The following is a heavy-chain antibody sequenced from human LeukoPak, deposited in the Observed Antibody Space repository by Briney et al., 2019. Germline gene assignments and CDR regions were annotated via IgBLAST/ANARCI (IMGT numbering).Heavy chain of an antibody. CDR1: GGSISINSYY. CDR2: LYFRGNT. Sequence: PSETLSLTCSVSGGSISINSYYWDWIRQSPGKALEWLGSLYFRGNTYYNPSLKSRVSISVDTSKNQFSLRLNSVTAADTAVYYCARERGVGYSRKQYDAFDIWGQGTMVTVSS. CDR3: ARERGVGYSRKQYDAFDI. V-gene: IGHV4-39*07. D-gene: IGHD6-13*01. J-gene: IGHJ3*02.